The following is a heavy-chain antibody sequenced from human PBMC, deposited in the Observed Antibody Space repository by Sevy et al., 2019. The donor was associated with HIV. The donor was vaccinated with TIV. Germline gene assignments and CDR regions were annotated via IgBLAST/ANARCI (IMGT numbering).Heavy chain of an antibody. J-gene: IGHJ3*02. CDR2: VYYTGGT. V-gene: IGHV4-59*08. Sequence: PSETLSLTCTVSGGSINSDHWNWIRQPPGKGLEWIGYVYYTGGTNYNPSLKNRVTISVDRTKNQFSLKLTSVTAADTAVCSCARRNDFDIWGQGTMVTVSS. CDR3: ARRNDFDI. CDR1: GGSINSDH.